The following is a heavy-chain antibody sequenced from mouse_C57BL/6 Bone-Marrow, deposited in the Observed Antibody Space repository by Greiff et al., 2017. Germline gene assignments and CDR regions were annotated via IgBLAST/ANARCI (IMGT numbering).Heavy chain of an antibody. Sequence: VQLQQSGAELVRPGSSVKMSCKTSGYTFPSYGINWVKQRPGQGLEWIGYIYIGNGYTEYNEKFKGKATLTSDKSSSTAYMQLCSLTSEDSAIYFCSRTWPYYYSSSPFDYWGQGTTLTLSS. CDR2: IYIGNGYT. V-gene: IGHV1-58*01. J-gene: IGHJ2*01. D-gene: IGHD1-1*01. CDR1: GYTFPSYG. CDR3: SRTWPYYYSSSPFDY.